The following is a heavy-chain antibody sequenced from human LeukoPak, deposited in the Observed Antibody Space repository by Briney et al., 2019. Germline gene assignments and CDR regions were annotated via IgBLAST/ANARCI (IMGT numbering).Heavy chain of an antibody. V-gene: IGHV3-48*03. D-gene: IGHD3-10*01. Sequence: GGSLRLSCAASGVTSSSYEMNWVRQAPGKGRGWVAYISSSGSTIYYADCVRGRLTISRHNAKNSICREIYSLRATDTATYFCARHLRGVRGLFHYWGQGTLVTVS. CDR3: ARHLRGVRGLFHY. CDR2: ISSSGSTI. J-gene: IGHJ4*02. CDR1: GVTSSSYE.